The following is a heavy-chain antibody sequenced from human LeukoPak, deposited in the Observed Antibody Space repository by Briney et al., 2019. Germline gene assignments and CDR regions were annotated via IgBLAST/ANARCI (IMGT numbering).Heavy chain of an antibody. CDR2: IKQDGSDI. CDR3: ARDQDTFWFDP. J-gene: IGHJ5*02. CDR1: GFTFSSYD. D-gene: IGHD5-18*01. V-gene: IGHV3-7*04. Sequence: GGSLRLSCAASGFTFSSYDMHWVRQAPGKGLEWVASIKQDGSDIYYVDSVKGRFTISRDNAKNSLYLQMNSLGAEDTAVYYCARDQDTFWFDPWGQGTLVTVSS.